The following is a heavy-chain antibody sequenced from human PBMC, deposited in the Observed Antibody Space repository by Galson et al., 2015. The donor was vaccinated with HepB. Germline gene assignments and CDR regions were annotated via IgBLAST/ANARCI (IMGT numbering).Heavy chain of an antibody. CDR1: GDSVSSNSAA. D-gene: IGHD6-13*01. J-gene: IGHJ4*02. CDR2: TYYRSKWYN. CDR3: AREGAAAGTLYFDY. V-gene: IGHV6-1*01. Sequence: CAISGDSVSSNSAAWNWIRQSPSRGLEWLGRTYYRSKWYNDYAVSVKSRITINPDTSKNQFSLQLNSVTPEDTAVYYCAREGAAAGTLYFDYWGQGTLVTVSS.